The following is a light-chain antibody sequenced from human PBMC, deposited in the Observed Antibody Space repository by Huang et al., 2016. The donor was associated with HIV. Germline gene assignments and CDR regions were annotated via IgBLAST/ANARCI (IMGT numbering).Light chain of an antibody. V-gene: IGKV3-11*01. J-gene: IGKJ4*01. CDR2: DAF. Sequence: EIILTQSPATLSLSPGDRATLSCRTSQSVSTSLAWYQQKPGQAPSLLIYDAFNRAAGIPARFRGSGSGTDFTLTISSLEPEDFAVYYCQQRSDWPPLTFGGGSKVEIK. CDR1: QSVSTS. CDR3: QQRSDWPPLT.